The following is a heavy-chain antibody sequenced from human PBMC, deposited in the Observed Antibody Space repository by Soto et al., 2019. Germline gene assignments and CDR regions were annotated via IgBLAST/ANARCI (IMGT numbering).Heavy chain of an antibody. CDR2: ISSDNTYI. CDR3: ATTTGDY. D-gene: IGHD5-12*01. Sequence: PVGSLRLSCAASGFTFSSYSMNWVRQAPGKGLEWVSSISSDNTYIYYVDSVRGRFTISRDNAKNSLYLQMNSLRAEDTAVYYCATTTGDYWGQGTLVTVSS. V-gene: IGHV3-21*01. J-gene: IGHJ4*02. CDR1: GFTFSSYS.